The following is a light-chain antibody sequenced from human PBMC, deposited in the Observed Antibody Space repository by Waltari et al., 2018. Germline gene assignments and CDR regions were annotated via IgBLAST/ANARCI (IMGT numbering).Light chain of an antibody. J-gene: IGKJ1*01. V-gene: IGKV4-1*01. Sequence: DIVMTHSPDSLAVFLGERATINCKSSKSILYKSNNKNFLAWYQQKPGQPPKLLISWASTRESRIPDRFSGGGSGADFALTISSLQAEDVAVYYCQQYYSSPRTFGQGTKVEIK. CDR2: WAS. CDR1: KSILYKSNNKNF. CDR3: QQYYSSPRT.